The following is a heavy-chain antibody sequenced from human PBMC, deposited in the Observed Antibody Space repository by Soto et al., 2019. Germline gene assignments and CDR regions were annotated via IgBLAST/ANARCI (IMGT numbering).Heavy chain of an antibody. Sequence: GGSLRLSCADSGFTFSSYEMNWVRQAPWKGLEWVSYISSSGSTIYYADSVKGRFTISRDNAKNSLYLQMNSLRAEDTAVYYCAREDDYDILTGYDAFDIWGQGTMVTVSS. CDR3: AREDDYDILTGYDAFDI. D-gene: IGHD3-9*01. V-gene: IGHV3-48*03. CDR2: ISSSGSTI. CDR1: GFTFSSYE. J-gene: IGHJ3*02.